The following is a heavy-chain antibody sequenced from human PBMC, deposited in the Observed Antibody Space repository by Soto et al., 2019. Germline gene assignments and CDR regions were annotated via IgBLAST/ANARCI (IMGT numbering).Heavy chain of an antibody. Sequence: GGSLRLSCAASGLTLSSLAMRWVRQAPGKGLEWVSSITDSGASIYYGDSVKGRCTISRDNSKNTLFLQMDSLRVEDTAVYYCAKAFGSGPSYWGQGTLVTVSS. CDR3: AKAFGSGPSY. CDR2: ITDSGASI. CDR1: GLTLSSLA. V-gene: IGHV3-23*01. D-gene: IGHD3-16*01. J-gene: IGHJ4*02.